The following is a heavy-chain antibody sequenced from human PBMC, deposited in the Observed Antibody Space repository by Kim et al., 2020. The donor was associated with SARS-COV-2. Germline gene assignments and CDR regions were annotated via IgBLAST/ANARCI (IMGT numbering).Heavy chain of an antibody. V-gene: IGHV3-13*04. Sequence: GGSLRLSCAASGFTFSSYDMHWVRQATGKGLEWVSAIGTAGDTYYPGSVKGRFTISRENAKNSLYLQMNSLRAGDTAVYYCARVRTTVTSDWYFDLCGRGTLVTVSS. D-gene: IGHD4-17*01. J-gene: IGHJ2*01. CDR2: IGTAGDT. CDR3: ARVRTTVTSDWYFDL. CDR1: GFTFSSYD.